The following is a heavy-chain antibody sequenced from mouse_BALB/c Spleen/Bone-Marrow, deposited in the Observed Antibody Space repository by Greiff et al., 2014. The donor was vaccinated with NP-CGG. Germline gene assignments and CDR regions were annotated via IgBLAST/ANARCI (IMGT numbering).Heavy chain of an antibody. V-gene: IGHV1-5*01. CDR3: TTIERNKFDY. Sequence: VQLKESGTVLARPGAAVKMFCKASGYTFSNYWMHWVKQRPGQGLEWIGTIYPGNSDTTYNQKFKGKATLTTVTSTSTGNMEHSSLTNEDSAVYYCTTIERNKFDYWGQGTTLTVSS. J-gene: IGHJ2*01. CDR1: GYTFSNYW. CDR2: IYPGNSDT.